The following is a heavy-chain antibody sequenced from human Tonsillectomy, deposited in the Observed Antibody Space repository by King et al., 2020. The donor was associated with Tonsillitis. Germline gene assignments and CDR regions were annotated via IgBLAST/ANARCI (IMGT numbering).Heavy chain of an antibody. V-gene: IGHV3-11*06. D-gene: IGHD6-13*01. CDR1: GFTFSDYY. CDR3: ARDSGYSSSWYLPYYYYYGMDV. Sequence: VQLVESGGGLVKPGGSLRLSCAASGFTFSDYYMSWIRQAPGKGLEWVSYISSSSSYTNYADSVKGRFTISRDNAKNSLYLQINSLRAEDTAVYYCARDSGYSSSWYLPYYYYYGMDVWGQGTTVTVSS. CDR2: ISSSSSYT. J-gene: IGHJ6*02.